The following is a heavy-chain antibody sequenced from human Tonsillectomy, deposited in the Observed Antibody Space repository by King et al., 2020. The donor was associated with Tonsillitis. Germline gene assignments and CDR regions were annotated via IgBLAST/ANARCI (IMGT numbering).Heavy chain of an antibody. Sequence: QLVQSGGGLVQPGRSLRLSCTASGFTFCDFAMIWFRQAPGKGLEWVGFIKSKPYGGTTKYAASVRGRFTVSRDDSKSIAYLQMNSLKTEDTAVYYCSRGVCGGDCSEGFDIWGQGTMVTVSS. CDR2: IKSKPYGGTT. CDR3: SRGVCGGDCSEGFDI. CDR1: GFTFCDFA. D-gene: IGHD2-21*01. V-gene: IGHV3-49*03. J-gene: IGHJ3*02.